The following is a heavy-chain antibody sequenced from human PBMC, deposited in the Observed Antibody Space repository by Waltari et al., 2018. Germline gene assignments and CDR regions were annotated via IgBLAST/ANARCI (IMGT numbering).Heavy chain of an antibody. CDR1: GFSFSSHW. J-gene: IGHJ4*02. D-gene: IGHD3-22*01. V-gene: IGHV3-74*01. CDR3: VRDPVDSTPLDS. CDR2: IKRDCSIT. Sequence: EVQLVESGGGLVQPGGSLRLSCVASGFSFSSHWMHWVRQAPGKGLVWVSYIKRDCSITNYADSVKGRFTISRDNAKNTLFLQMTSLRDEDTAVYYCVRDPVDSTPLDSWGQGTLVTVSS.